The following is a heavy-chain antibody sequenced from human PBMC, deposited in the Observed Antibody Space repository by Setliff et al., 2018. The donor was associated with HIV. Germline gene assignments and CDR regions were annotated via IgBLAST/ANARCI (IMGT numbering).Heavy chain of an antibody. V-gene: IGHV1-24*01. CDR1: GYTLTELS. CDR3: VTGSAARPFDY. D-gene: IGHD6-6*01. CDR2: FDPKDGKT. Sequence: ASVKVSCKVSGYTLTELSRHWVRQAPGKGLEWMGSFDPKDGKTRYAQKFQGRVTMTGDTSTDTAYMELSSLRSEDTAVYYYVTGSAARPFDYWGQGTLVTVS. J-gene: IGHJ4*02.